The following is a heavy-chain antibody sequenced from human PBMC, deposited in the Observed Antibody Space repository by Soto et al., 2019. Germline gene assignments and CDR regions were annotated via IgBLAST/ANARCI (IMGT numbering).Heavy chain of an antibody. V-gene: IGHV3-23*01. CDR3: AGGGGIAVAGTHLDY. J-gene: IGHJ4*02. CDR2: IGGSAAGS. CDR1: GFTFSSYA. D-gene: IGHD6-19*01. Sequence: EVQLLESGGNLVQPGGSLKLSCAASGFTFSSYAMSWVRQAPGKGLEWVSGIGGSAAGSNYADSVKGRFTISRDNSRKXVYXQXGSLRAEDTALYYCAGGGGIAVAGTHLDYWGQGTLVTVSS.